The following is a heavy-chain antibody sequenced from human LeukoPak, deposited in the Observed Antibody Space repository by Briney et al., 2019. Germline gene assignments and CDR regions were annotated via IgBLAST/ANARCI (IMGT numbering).Heavy chain of an antibody. CDR1: GFTFSSYE. J-gene: IGHJ4*02. V-gene: IGHV3-48*03. CDR3: ARATTYDILTGYSDY. Sequence: GGSLRLSCAASGFTFSSYEMNWVRQAPGKGLEWVSYISSSGSTIYYADSVKGRFTISRDNAKDSLYLQMNSLRAEYTAVYYCARATTYDILTGYSDYWGQGTLVTVSS. CDR2: ISSSGSTI. D-gene: IGHD3-9*01.